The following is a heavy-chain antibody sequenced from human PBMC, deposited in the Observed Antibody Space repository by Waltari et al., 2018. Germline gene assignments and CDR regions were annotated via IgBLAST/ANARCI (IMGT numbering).Heavy chain of an antibody. CDR3: AKGGSSGYEIDY. D-gene: IGHD5-12*01. CDR1: GFTFSSYA. CDR2: SFSVNSKT. J-gene: IGHJ4*02. V-gene: IGHV3-23*03. Sequence: EVQLLESGGGVVQPGGSLRLSCAASGFTFSSYAMSWVRQAPGKGLERVSVSFSVNSKTYYADSVKGRFTMSRDESKNTLYLQMSSLRAEDTAVYYCAKGGSSGYEIDYWGQGTLVTVSS.